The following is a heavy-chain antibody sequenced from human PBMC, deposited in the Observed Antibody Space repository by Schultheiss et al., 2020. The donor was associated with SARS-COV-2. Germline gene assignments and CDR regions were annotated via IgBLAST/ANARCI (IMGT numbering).Heavy chain of an antibody. V-gene: IGHV3-21*01. Sequence: GESLKISCAASGFTFSSYSMNWVRQAPGKGLEWVSSISSSSSYIYYADSVKGRFTISRDNAKNSLYLQMNSLRAEDTAVYYCASGSGYYYYGMDVWGQGTTVTVSS. CDR1: GFTFSSYS. CDR2: ISSSSSYI. J-gene: IGHJ6*02. CDR3: ASGSGYYYYGMDV. D-gene: IGHD3-10*01.